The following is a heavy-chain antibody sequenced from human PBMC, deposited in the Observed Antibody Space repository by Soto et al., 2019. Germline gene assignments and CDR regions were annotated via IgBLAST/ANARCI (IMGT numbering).Heavy chain of an antibody. CDR1: GYTCTSFG. J-gene: IGHJ3*02. V-gene: IGHV1-18*01. Sequence: QVQLVQSGAEVKKPGASVKVSCKASGYTCTSFGISWVRQAPGQGLEWMGWISAYNGNTNYAENLQGRVTMTTDTATSTAYTELRSLRSDDTAVYYCARDHRGGTDAFDIWGQGTMVTVSS. CDR3: ARDHRGGTDAFDI. D-gene: IGHD2-15*01. CDR2: ISAYNGNT.